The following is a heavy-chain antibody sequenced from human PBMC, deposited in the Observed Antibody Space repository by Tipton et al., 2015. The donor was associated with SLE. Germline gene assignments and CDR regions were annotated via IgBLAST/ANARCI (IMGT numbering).Heavy chain of an antibody. V-gene: IGHV4-59*08. Sequence: TLSLTCTVSGGSISSYYWSWIRQPPGKGLEWIGYIYYSGSTNYNPSLKSRVTISVDTSKNQFSLKLSPVTAADTAVYYCARHRAYSGYDLFYFDYWGQGTLVTVSS. CDR2: IYYSGST. CDR3: ARHRAYSGYDLFYFDY. J-gene: IGHJ4*02. CDR1: GGSISSYY. D-gene: IGHD5-12*01.